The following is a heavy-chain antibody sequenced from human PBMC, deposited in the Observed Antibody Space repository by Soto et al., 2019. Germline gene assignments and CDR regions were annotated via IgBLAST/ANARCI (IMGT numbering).Heavy chain of an antibody. V-gene: IGHV3-13*01. J-gene: IGHJ5*02. CDR1: GFTFSDYD. Sequence: GGSLRLSCAASGFTFSDYDMHWVRQATGKGLEWVSAIGTAGDTYYPGSVKGRFTISRENAKNSLYLQMNSLRAGDTAVYYCVRVVGGFWFDPWGQGTLVTVSS. CDR2: IGTAGDT. CDR3: VRVVGGFWFDP. D-gene: IGHD1-26*01.